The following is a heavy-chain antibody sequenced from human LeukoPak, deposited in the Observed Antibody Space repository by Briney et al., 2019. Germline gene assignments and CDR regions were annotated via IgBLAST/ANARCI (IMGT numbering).Heavy chain of an antibody. Sequence: ASVKVSCKASGYTFTGYYMHWVRQAPGQGLEWMGWINPNSGGTNYAQKFQGRVTMTRDTSISTAYMELSRLRSDDTAVYYCARDYGRSSWSEVWFDPWGQGTLVTVSS. J-gene: IGHJ5*02. CDR3: ARDYGRSSWSEVWFDP. V-gene: IGHV1-2*02. CDR1: GYTFTGYY. D-gene: IGHD6-6*01. CDR2: INPNSGGT.